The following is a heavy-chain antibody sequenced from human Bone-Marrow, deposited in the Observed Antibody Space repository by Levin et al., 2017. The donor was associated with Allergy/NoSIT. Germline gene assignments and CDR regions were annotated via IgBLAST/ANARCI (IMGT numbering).Heavy chain of an antibody. CDR1: GYTFSNYY. Sequence: GGSLRLSCAASGYTFSNYYMHWVRQAAGRGLVWVSRITSDGSVTNYADSVKGRFTISRDNAKNTLYLQMNSLSAEDTAVYYCARGGCSSTSCLDYWGQGALVTVSS. D-gene: IGHD2-2*01. J-gene: IGHJ4*02. V-gene: IGHV3-74*01. CDR2: ITSDGSVT. CDR3: ARGGCSSTSCLDY.